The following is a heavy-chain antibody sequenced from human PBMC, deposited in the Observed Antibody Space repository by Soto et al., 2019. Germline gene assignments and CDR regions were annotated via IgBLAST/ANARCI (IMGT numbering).Heavy chain of an antibody. Sequence: GGSLRLSCAASGFTFDDCAMHWVRQAPGKGLEWVSGISWNSGSIGYADSVKGRFTISRDNAKNSLYLQMNSLRAEDTALYYCAKGGLDSRSVDYWGQGTLVTVSS. D-gene: IGHD1-26*01. CDR3: AKGGLDSRSVDY. CDR1: GFTFDDCA. CDR2: ISWNSGSI. J-gene: IGHJ4*02. V-gene: IGHV3-9*01.